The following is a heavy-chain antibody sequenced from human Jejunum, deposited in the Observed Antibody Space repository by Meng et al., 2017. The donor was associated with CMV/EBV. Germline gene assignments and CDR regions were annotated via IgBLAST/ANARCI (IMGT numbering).Heavy chain of an antibody. CDR1: GFSPSTSGEG. CDR3: AHFVGGYYPSRPDY. Sequence: TLKESGPTRVKPTQTLTLTCSFSGFSPSTSGEGVGWIRQPPGKALEWLALIYRGDDKRYSPSLNSRLTIAKDTSKNEVVLTLTNMGPIDTGTYYCAHFVGGYYPSRPDYWGQGTLVTVSS. D-gene: IGHD1-26*01. CDR2: IYRGDDK. J-gene: IGHJ4*02. V-gene: IGHV2-5*02.